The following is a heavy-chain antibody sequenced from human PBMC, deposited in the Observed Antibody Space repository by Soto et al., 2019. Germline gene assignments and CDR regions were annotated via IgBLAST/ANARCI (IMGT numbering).Heavy chain of an antibody. D-gene: IGHD3-22*01. J-gene: IGHJ4*02. CDR2: IIPILGIA. CDR3: ARITYYYDSSGYFDY. CDR1: GGTFSSYT. V-gene: IGHV1-69*02. Sequence: SVKVSCKASGGTFSSYTISWVRQAPGQGLEWMGRIIPILGIANYAQKFQGRVTITADKSTSTAYMELSSLRSEDTAVYYCARITYYYDSSGYFDYWGQGTLVTVSS.